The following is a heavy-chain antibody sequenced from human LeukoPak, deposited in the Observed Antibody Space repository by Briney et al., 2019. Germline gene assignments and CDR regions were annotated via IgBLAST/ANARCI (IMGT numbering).Heavy chain of an antibody. J-gene: IGHJ4*02. CDR1: GFTFGDYA. CDR2: IRSKAYGGTT. Sequence: GGSLRLSCTASGFTFGDYAMSWVRQAPGKGLEWVGFIRSKAYGGTTEYAASVKGRFTISRDDSKSIAYLQMNSLKTEDTAVYYCTRAVKITIFGVVSLQFDYWGQGTLVTVSS. CDR3: TRAVKITIFGVVSLQFDY. D-gene: IGHD3-3*01. V-gene: IGHV3-49*04.